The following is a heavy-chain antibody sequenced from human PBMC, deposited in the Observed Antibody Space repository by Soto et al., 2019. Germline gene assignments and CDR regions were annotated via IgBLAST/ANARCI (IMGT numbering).Heavy chain of an antibody. D-gene: IGHD3-16*01. CDR3: ARDLGEHAV. CDR2: ISYDGSSK. Sequence: PGGSLRLSCAASGFTFSSYAMHWVRQAPGKGLEWVAVISYDGSSKYYADSVKGRFTISRDNSKNTLYLQMNSLRAEDTAVYYCARDLGEHAVWGQGTLVTVSS. CDR1: GFTFSSYA. J-gene: IGHJ4*02. V-gene: IGHV3-30-3*01.